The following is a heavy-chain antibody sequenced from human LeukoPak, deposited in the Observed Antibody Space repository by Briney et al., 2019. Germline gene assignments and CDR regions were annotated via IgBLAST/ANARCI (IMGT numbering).Heavy chain of an antibody. CDR3: ARVSANYFDY. J-gene: IGHJ4*02. Sequence: GGSLRLSCAASGFTFRSYWMSWVRQAPGKGLEWVSYISSSGGTIYYADSVKGRFTISRDNAKHSLYLQINSLRAEDTAVYYCARVSANYFDYWGQGTLVTVSS. V-gene: IGHV3-48*04. D-gene: IGHD2-8*01. CDR2: ISSSGGTI. CDR1: GFTFRSYW.